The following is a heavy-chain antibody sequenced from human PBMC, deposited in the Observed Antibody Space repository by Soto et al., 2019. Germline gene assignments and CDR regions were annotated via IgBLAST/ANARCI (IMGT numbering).Heavy chain of an antibody. CDR2: FIAMLGTP. Sequence: QVQLVQSGAEVKKPGASVKVSCKASGYTFATYDFAWVRQATGQGLEWMGGFIAMLGTPTYAKKVQGRATITADESLTSSYLELRSLRSEDTAVYFCARGAMAKFDYWGQGTVVTVSS. V-gene: IGHV1-69*01. J-gene: IGHJ4*02. D-gene: IGHD5-18*01. CDR3: ARGAMAKFDY. CDR1: GYTFATYD.